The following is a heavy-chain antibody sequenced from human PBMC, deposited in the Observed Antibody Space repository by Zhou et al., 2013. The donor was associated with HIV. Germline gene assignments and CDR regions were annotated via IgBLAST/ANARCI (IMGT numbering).Heavy chain of an antibody. D-gene: IGHD4-17*01. Sequence: QVQLVQSGAEVKKPGSSVKVSCKASGGTFSSYAISWVRQAPGQGLEWMGRIIPILGIANYAQKFQGRVTITADKSTSTAYMELSSLRSEDTAVYYCAQIYGDYVDEERRQGFDYWGQGTLVTVSS. CDR3: AQIYGDYVDEERRQGFDY. CDR2: IIPILGIA. J-gene: IGHJ4*02. V-gene: IGHV1-69*04. CDR1: GGTFSSYA.